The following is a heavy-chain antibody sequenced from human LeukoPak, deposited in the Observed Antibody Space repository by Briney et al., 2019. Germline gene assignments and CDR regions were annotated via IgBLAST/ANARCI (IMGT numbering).Heavy chain of an antibody. J-gene: IGHJ3*02. D-gene: IGHD7-27*01. CDR1: GGSISSYY. CDR3: ARGSGDKASDI. CDR2: IYYSGRT. Sequence: SETPSLTCTVSGGSISSYYWSWIRQPPGKGLEYIGSIYYSGRTYYNPSLKSRVSISIDTSKNQFSLKLNSVTAADTAVYYCARGSGDKASDIWGQGTMVTVSS. V-gene: IGHV4-59*08.